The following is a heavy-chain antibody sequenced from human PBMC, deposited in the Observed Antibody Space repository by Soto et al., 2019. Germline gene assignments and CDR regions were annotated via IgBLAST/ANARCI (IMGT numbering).Heavy chain of an antibody. Sequence: QVQLVQSGAEVKKPGASVQVSCKASGYTFTRYSINWVRQAPGQGLEWVGWISNYNGDTKYAQKFQGRVTLTTDTSTTTTYMDLRSLTSDDTAVYFCARGDSTGSPTGWFVPWGQGTLVTVSS. J-gene: IGHJ5*02. CDR3: ARGDSTGSPTGWFVP. CDR2: ISNYNGDT. D-gene: IGHD6-19*01. V-gene: IGHV1-18*04. CDR1: GYTFTRYS.